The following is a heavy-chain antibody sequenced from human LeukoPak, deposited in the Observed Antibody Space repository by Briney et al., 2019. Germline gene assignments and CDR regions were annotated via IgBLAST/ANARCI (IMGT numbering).Heavy chain of an antibody. CDR1: GGTFSSYA. J-gene: IGHJ4*02. CDR2: IIPIFGTA. V-gene: IGHV1-69*05. D-gene: IGHD4-17*01. Sequence: ASVKVSCKASGGTFSSYAISWVRQAPGQGLEWMGWIIPIFGTANYAQKFQGRVTITTDDSTSTAYMELRSLRSEDTAVYYCARDPYGDYSREGYYFDYWGQGTLVTVSS. CDR3: ARDPYGDYSREGYYFDY.